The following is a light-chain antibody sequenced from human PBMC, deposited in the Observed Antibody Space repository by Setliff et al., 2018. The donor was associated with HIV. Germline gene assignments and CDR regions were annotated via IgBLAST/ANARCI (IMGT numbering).Light chain of an antibody. CDR3: CSNTGSNTYV. CDR1: SSDVGGYDY. J-gene: IGLJ1*01. V-gene: IGLV2-8*01. CDR2: QVS. Sequence: QSVLTQPPSASGSPGQSVTISCTGTSSDVGGYDYVSWYQQHPGKAPKLIIYQVSQRPSGVPDRFSGSKSGNTASLTVSALQAEDEADYYCCSNTGSNTYVFGTGTKVTVL.